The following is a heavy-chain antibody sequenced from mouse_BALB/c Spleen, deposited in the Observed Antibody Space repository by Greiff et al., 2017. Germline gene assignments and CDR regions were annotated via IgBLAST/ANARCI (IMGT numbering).Heavy chain of an antibody. Sequence: EVQLVESGGGLVKPGGSLKLSCAASGFTFSSYAMSWVRQTPEKRLEWVASISSGGSTYYPDSVKGRFTISRDNARNILYLQMSSLRSEDTAMYYCARGITTATFAYWGQGTLVTVSA. CDR2: ISSGGST. D-gene: IGHD1-2*01. J-gene: IGHJ3*01. CDR1: GFTFSSYA. CDR3: ARGITTATFAY. V-gene: IGHV5-6-5*01.